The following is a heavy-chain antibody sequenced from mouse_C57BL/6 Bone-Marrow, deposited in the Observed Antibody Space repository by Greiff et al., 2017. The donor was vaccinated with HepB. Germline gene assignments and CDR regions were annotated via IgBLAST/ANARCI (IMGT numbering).Heavy chain of an antibody. CDR3: ARNRTGYFDY. J-gene: IGHJ2*01. V-gene: IGHV1-69*01. D-gene: IGHD2-14*01. CDR2: IDPSDSYT. Sequence: VQLQQPGAELVMPGASVKLSCKASGYTFTSYWMHWVKQRPGQGLEWIGEIDPSDSYTNYNQKFKGKSTLTVDKSSSTAYMQLSSLTSEDSAVYYCARNRTGYFDYWGQGTTLTVSS. CDR1: GYTFTSYW.